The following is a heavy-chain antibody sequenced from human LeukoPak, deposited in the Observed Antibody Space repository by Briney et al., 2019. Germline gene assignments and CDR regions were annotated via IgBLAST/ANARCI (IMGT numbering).Heavy chain of an antibody. D-gene: IGHD1-26*01. CDR3: TGSSRSTRYYFDY. CDR1: GGSFSDYY. J-gene: IGHJ4*02. Sequence: SETLSLTCAVHGGSFSDYYWSWIRQPPGKGLEWIGEIFHRGSPNDNPSLKSRVTISVDTSENQFSLNLSSVAATDSAVYFCTGSSRSTRYYFDYWGQGILVTVSS. V-gene: IGHV4-34*12. CDR2: IFHRGSP.